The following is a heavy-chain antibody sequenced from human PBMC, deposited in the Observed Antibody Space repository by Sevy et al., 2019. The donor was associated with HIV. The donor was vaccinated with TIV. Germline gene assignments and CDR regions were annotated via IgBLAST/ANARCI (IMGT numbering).Heavy chain of an antibody. J-gene: IGHJ4*02. Sequence: SETLSLTCTVSGGSISSSSYYWGWIRQPPGKGLEWIGSIYYSGSTYYNPSLKSRVTISVDTSKNQFSLKLSSVTAADTAVYYCARGEMATITGDFDYWGQGTLVIVSS. CDR1: GGSISSSSYY. CDR3: ARGEMATITGDFDY. CDR2: IYYSGST. V-gene: IGHV4-39*01. D-gene: IGHD5-12*01.